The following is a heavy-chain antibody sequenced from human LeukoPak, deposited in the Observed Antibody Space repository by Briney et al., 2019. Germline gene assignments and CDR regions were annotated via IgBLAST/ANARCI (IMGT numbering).Heavy chain of an antibody. V-gene: IGHV4-30-4*08. CDR2: IYYSGIT. CDR1: GGSISSGDYY. J-gene: IGHJ4*02. Sequence: SETLSLXCTVSGGSISSGDYYWSWFRQPPGKGLEWIGYIYYSGITYYNPSLKSRVTISVDTSKNQFSLKLSSVTAADTAVYYCARKRTGSDYFDYWGQGTLVTVSS. CDR3: ARKRTGSDYFDY. D-gene: IGHD1-14*01.